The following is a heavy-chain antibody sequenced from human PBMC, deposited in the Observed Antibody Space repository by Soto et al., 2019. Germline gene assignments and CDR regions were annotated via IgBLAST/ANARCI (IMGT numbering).Heavy chain of an antibody. CDR2: ISYDGSDK. CDR1: GFTFSSYA. CDR3: AKALGELSPESYDY. Sequence: QVQLVESGGGVVQPGRSLRLSCAASGFTFSSYAMHWVRQAPGKGLEWVVVISYDGSDKYNADSVKCRFTIARDNSKNTLNLQMNSLRADDTAVYYCAKALGELSPESYDYWGQGTLITVSS. V-gene: IGHV3-30*18. D-gene: IGHD3-16*02. J-gene: IGHJ4*02.